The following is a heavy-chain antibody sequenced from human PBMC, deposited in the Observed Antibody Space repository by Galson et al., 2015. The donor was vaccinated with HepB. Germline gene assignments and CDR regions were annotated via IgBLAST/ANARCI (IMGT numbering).Heavy chain of an antibody. V-gene: IGHV1-18*01. Sequence: SVKVSCKASGYTFTSYGISWVRQAPGQGLEWMGWISAYNGNTNYAQKLQGRVTMTTDTSTSTAYMELRSLRSDDTAVYYCARVGYSGYDWVSDWVYWGQGTLVTVSS. CDR1: GYTFTSYG. D-gene: IGHD5-12*01. CDR3: ARVGYSGYDWVSDWVY. CDR2: ISAYNGNT. J-gene: IGHJ4*02.